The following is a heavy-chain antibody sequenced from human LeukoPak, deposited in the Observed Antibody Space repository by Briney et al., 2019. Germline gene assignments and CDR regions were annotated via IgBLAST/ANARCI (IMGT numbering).Heavy chain of an antibody. V-gene: IGHV3-33*01. J-gene: IGHJ4*02. CDR3: ARDRGVAAHLDY. CDR1: GFTFSSYG. CDR2: IWFDGTNK. Sequence: PGGSLRLSCAASGFTFSSYGMHWVRQAPGKGLEWVAVIWFDGTNKYYADSVRGRFTTSRDNSKNTLYLQMSSLRAEDTAVYYCARDRGVAAHLDYWGQGTLVTVSS. D-gene: IGHD5-12*01.